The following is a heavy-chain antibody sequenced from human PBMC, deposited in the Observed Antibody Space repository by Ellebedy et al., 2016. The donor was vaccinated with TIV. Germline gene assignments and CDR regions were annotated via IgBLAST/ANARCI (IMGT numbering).Heavy chain of an antibody. J-gene: IGHJ4*02. CDR1: GAAFSSHA. CDR3: ARHSGYYWSYFDS. CDR2: IVPMLRTA. D-gene: IGHD3-22*01. Sequence: SVKVSCKASGAAFSSHAVSWVRQAPGQGLEWMGGIVPMLRTANYAQKFQGRVTITADQLGSTVYMELSSLRSGDAAVYYCARHSGYYWSYFDSWGQGTLVTVSS. V-gene: IGHV1-69*10.